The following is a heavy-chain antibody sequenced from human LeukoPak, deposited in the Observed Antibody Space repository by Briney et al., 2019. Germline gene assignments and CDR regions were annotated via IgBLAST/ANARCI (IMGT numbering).Heavy chain of an antibody. CDR2: ISSSGSTI. V-gene: IGHV3-11*01. Sequence: NPGGSLRLSCAASGFTFSDYYMSWIRQAPGKGLEWVSYISSSGSTIYYADSVKGRFTISRDNAKNSLYLQMNSLRAEDTAVYYCARRSSSSEFYYYYYMDVWGKGTTVTVSS. CDR1: GFTFSDYY. D-gene: IGHD6-6*01. CDR3: ARRSSSSEFYYYYYMDV. J-gene: IGHJ6*03.